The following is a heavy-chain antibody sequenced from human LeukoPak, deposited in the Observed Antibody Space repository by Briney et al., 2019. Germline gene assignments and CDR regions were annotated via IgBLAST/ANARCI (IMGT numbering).Heavy chain of an antibody. CDR2: IRYDGSNK. D-gene: IGHD2-15*01. CDR1: RFTFSRFG. Sequence: SGGSLRLSCAASRFTFSRFGMHWVRQAPGKGLEWVAFIRYDGSNKQYGDSVKGRFTISRDNSKNTLYLQMNSLRAEDTAVYYCANSGLNRFEYWGQGALVTVSS. CDR3: ANSGLNRFEY. J-gene: IGHJ4*02. V-gene: IGHV3-30*02.